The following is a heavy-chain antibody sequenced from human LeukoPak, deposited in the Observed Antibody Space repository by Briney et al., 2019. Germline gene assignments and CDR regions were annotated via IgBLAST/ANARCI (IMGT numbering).Heavy chain of an antibody. CDR3: AGRDNWNDEVDY. J-gene: IGHJ4*02. Sequence: SETLSLTCTVSGGSISCGGYYWSWIRQHPGKGLEWIGYIYYSGSTYYNPSLKSRVTISVDTSKNQFSLKLSSVTAADTAVYYCAGRDNWNDEVDYWGQGTLVTVSS. V-gene: IGHV4-31*03. CDR1: GGSISCGGYY. D-gene: IGHD1-20*01. CDR2: IYYSGST.